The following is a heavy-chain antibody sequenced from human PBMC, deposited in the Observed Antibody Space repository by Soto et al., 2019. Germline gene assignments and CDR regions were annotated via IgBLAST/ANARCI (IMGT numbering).Heavy chain of an antibody. CDR3: ARSIVVVTALDY. Sequence: QVQLVQSGAEEKKPGASVKVSCKASGYTFTSYAMHWVRQAPGQRLEWMGWINAGNGNTKDSQKFQGRVTITRDTSVSTAYMELSSLRSEDTAVYYCARSIVVVTALDYWGQGTLVTVSS. CDR2: INAGNGNT. D-gene: IGHD2-21*02. V-gene: IGHV1-3*05. J-gene: IGHJ4*02. CDR1: GYTFTSYA.